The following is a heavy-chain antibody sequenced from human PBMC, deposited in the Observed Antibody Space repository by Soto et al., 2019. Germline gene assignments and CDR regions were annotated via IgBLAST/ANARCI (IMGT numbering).Heavy chain of an antibody. D-gene: IGHD2-15*01. V-gene: IGHV3-30-3*01. Sequence: PGGSLRLSCAASGFTFSSYAMHWVRQAPGKGLEWVAVISYDGSNKYYADSVKGRFTISRDNSKNTLYLQMNSLRAEDTAVYYCAREPSSGRPHPAYYWGQGTLVTVSS. CDR1: GFTFSSYA. J-gene: IGHJ4*02. CDR2: ISYDGSNK. CDR3: AREPSSGRPHPAYY.